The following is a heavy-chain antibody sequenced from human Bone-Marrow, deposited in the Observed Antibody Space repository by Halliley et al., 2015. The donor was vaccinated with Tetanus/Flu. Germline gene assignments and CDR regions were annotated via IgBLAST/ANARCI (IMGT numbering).Heavy chain of an antibody. Sequence: PPGKGLEWIGYIYHSGPTNANPSLKGRVSISIDTSRSHISLTLNSVPAADSAVYFFARGDVTMWGQGTLVSVAS. CDR2: IYHSGPT. J-gene: IGHJ4*02. CDR3: ARGDVTM. V-gene: IGHV4-59*01. D-gene: IGHD1-1*01.